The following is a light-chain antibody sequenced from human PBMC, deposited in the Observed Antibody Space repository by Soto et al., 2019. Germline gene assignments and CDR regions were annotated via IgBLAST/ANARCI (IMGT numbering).Light chain of an antibody. CDR2: KAS. Sequence: DIQMTQSPSTLSASLGDGVTITCRPSKSISSWLAWYQQKPGKAPKLLIYKASSLESGVPSRFSGSGSGTEFTLTISSLQPDDFATYYCQQYNSYPSFGGGTKVEIK. CDR3: QQYNSYPS. V-gene: IGKV1-5*03. CDR1: KSISSW. J-gene: IGKJ4*01.